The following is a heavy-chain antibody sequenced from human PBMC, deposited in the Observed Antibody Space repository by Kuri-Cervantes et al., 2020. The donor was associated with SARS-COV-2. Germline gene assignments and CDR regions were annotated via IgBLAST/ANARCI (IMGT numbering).Heavy chain of an antibody. V-gene: IGHV4-30-2*01. CDR2: INHSGNA. CDR3: ARGREGVEPATVLGLGFYYYYFMDV. D-gene: IGHD2-2*02. J-gene: IGHJ6*03. Sequence: SETLSLTCAVSGGSISSGGYSWRWIRQPPEKGLEWIGDINHSGNANYNPSFKSRVTISVDTSKNQFSLRLSSVIAADTAVYYCARGREGVEPATVLGLGFYYYYFMDVWGRGTTVTVSS. CDR1: GGSISSGGYS.